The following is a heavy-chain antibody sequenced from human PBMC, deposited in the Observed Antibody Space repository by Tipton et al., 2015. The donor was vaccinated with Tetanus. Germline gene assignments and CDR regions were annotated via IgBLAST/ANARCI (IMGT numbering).Heavy chain of an antibody. CDR3: VKDINWFPDN. D-gene: IGHD3-9*01. CDR1: RFTFSDTA. CDR2: IEGSGDKT. J-gene: IGHJ4*02. Sequence: SLRLSCAASRFTFSDTAMLWVRQALGKGLEWVAVIEGSGDKTYYADSVKGRFTISRDKSKNTLHLQMNSLKVEDTAIYYCVKDINWFPDNWGQGALVTVSS. V-gene: IGHV3-23*01.